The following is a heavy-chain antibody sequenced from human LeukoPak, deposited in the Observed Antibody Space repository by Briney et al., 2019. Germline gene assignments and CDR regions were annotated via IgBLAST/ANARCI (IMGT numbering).Heavy chain of an antibody. J-gene: IGHJ4*02. CDR1: GGSVYGYY. D-gene: IGHD6-19*01. Sequence: SETLSLTCAVSGGSVYGYYWSWIRQPPGKGLEWIGSIYHSGDTYYNPSLNSRVTISVDTSKNQFSLKLSSVTAADTAVYYCARESRQDPPREHRGYSSGWYSAIDYWGQGTLVTVSS. CDR2: IYHSGDT. CDR3: ARESRQDPPREHRGYSSGWYSAIDY. V-gene: IGHV4-38-2*02.